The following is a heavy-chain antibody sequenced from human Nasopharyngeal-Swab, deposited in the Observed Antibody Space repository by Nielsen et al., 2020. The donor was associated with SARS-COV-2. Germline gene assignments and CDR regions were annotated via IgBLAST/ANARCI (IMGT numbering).Heavy chain of an antibody. D-gene: IGHD3-3*01. CDR2: INHSGST. J-gene: IGHJ5*02. V-gene: IGHV4-34*01. Sequence: WIRQPPGKGLEWIGEINHSGSTNYNPSLKSRVTISVDTSKNQFSLKLSSMTAADTAVYYCARAPPYYDFWSGYYKGWFDPWGQGTLVTVSS. CDR3: ARAPPYYDFWSGYYKGWFDP.